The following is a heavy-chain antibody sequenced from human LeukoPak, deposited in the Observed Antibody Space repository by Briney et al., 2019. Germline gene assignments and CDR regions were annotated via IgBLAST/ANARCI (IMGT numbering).Heavy chain of an antibody. V-gene: IGHV1-2*02. CDR1: GYTFTGYY. Sequence: ASVKVSCKASGYTFTGYYMHWVRQAPGQGLEWMGWINPNSGGTNYAQKFQGRVTMTRDTSISTAYMELSRLRSDDTAVYYCARDSWIQRSNWFDPWGQGTLVTVSS. D-gene: IGHD5-18*01. J-gene: IGHJ5*02. CDR2: INPNSGGT. CDR3: ARDSWIQRSNWFDP.